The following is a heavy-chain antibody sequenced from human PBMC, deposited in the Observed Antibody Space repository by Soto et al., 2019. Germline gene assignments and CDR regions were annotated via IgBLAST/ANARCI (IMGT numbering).Heavy chain of an antibody. D-gene: IGHD3-16*01. CDR2: INTYNGKT. CDR1: GYTFTRYG. CDR3: AMVDVYVTPSPQDV. Sequence: QVQLVQSGAEVKNPGASVKVSCKASGYTFTRYGIGWARQAPGQGLEWMGWINTYNGKTNYAQNVQGRVTLTTDTTTSTAYMELRSLRSNDTAIYYCAMVDVYVTPSPQDVWGQGTTVTVSS. V-gene: IGHV1-18*01. J-gene: IGHJ6*02.